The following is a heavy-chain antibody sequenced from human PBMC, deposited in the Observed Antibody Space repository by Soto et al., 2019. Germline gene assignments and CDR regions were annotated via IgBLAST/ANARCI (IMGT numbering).Heavy chain of an antibody. CDR1: GGSISSYY. CDR3: ARRKAWQWSDP. J-gene: IGHJ5*02. V-gene: IGHV4-59*01. CDR2: IYYSGST. Sequence: TSETLSLTCTVSGGSISSYYWSWIRQPPGKGLEWIGYIYYSGSTNYNPSLKSRVTISVDTSKNQFSLKLSSVPAADTAVDYCARRKAWQWSDPWGQGSLVTVSS.